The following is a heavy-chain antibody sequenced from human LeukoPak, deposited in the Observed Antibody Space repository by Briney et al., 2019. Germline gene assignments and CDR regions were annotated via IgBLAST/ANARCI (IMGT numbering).Heavy chain of an antibody. CDR1: GFTFSSYA. V-gene: IGHV3-23*01. CDR3: AKVLQVRVATILDY. D-gene: IGHD5-12*01. Sequence: QPGGSLRLSCAASGFTFSSYAMSWVRQAPGKGLEWVSAISGSGGSTYYADSVKGRFTISRDNSKNTLYLQMNSLRAEETAVYYCAKVLQVRVATILDYWGQGTLVTVSS. J-gene: IGHJ4*02. CDR2: ISGSGGST.